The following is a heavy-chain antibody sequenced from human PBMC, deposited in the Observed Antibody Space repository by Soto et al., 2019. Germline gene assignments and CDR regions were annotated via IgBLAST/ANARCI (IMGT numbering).Heavy chain of an antibody. CDR1: GFTFSDYY. J-gene: IGHJ6*02. D-gene: IGHD6-6*01. CDR2: ISSSSSYT. V-gene: IGHV3-11*06. Sequence: PGGSLRLSCAASGFTFSDYYMSWIRQAPGKGLEWVSYISSSSSYTNYADSVKGRFTISRDNAKNSLYLQMNSLRAEDTAVYYCARGGEKQLFRYYYYYGMDVWGQGTTVTVS. CDR3: ARGGEKQLFRYYYYYGMDV.